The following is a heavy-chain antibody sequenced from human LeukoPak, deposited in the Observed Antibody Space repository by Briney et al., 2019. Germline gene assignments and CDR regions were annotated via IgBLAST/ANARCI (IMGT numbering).Heavy chain of an antibody. D-gene: IGHD3-10*01. CDR1: GFTFSDHY. V-gene: IGHV3-11*01. J-gene: IGHJ6*02. Sequence: GGSLRLSCGGSGFTFSDHYMNWVRQAPGKGLEWIAYISSTSSTINYADSVKGRFTISRDNAKNSVSLLMNSLKAEDSAVYFCVISSVDRAYGMDVWGQGTTVTVSS. CDR2: ISSTSSTI. CDR3: VISSVDRAYGMDV.